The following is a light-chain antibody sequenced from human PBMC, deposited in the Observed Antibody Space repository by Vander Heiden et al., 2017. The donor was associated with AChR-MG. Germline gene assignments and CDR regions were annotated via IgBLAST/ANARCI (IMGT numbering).Light chain of an antibody. CDR2: RDS. Sequence: SYALTQPLSVSVALGQAARTTCAGDHLGSKHVHWCQQTQGQAPVLVIYRDSNRPSGSPERFAGSHSGNTATRTISRAQAGDEADYYCQVWDSSTDVFGAGTKVTVL. CDR3: QVWDSSTDV. CDR1: HLGSKH. J-gene: IGLJ1*01. V-gene: IGLV3-9*01.